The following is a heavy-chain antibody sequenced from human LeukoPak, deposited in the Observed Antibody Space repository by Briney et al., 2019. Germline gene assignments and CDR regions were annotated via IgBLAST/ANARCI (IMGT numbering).Heavy chain of an antibody. CDR1: GFTFSSYA. V-gene: IGHV3-23*01. Sequence: PGGSLRLSCAASGFTFSSYAMSWVRQAPGKGLEWVSAISGSGGSTYYADSVKGRFTISRDNSKNTLYLQMNSLRAEDTAVYYCAKTSLSSGYYRKNPHFDYWGQGTLVTVSS. J-gene: IGHJ4*02. D-gene: IGHD3-22*01. CDR3: AKTSLSSGYYRKNPHFDY. CDR2: ISGSGGST.